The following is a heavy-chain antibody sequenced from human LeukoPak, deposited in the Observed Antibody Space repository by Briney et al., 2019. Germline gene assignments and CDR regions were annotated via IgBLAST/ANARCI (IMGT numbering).Heavy chain of an antibody. D-gene: IGHD1-14*01. Sequence: PGGSLRLSCAASGFTFSSYAMHWVRQAPGKGPECVAVISHDGNTKYYADSVKGRVTISRDNFKNMLYLQLSTLRVEDTAMYYCARDPIQGAPDYFDFWGQGTLVTVSS. V-gene: IGHV3-30-3*01. CDR1: GFTFSSYA. CDR3: ARDPIQGAPDYFDF. CDR2: ISHDGNTK. J-gene: IGHJ4*02.